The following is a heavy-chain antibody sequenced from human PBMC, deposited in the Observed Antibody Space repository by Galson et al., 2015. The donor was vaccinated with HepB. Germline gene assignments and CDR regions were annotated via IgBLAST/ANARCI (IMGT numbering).Heavy chain of an antibody. J-gene: IGHJ4*02. V-gene: IGHV3-30-3*01. CDR1: GFTFSSYA. CDR2: ISYDGSNK. CDR3: ARPLYDSSGYYFDY. D-gene: IGHD3-22*01. Sequence: SLRLSCAASGFTFSSYAMHWVRQAPGKGLEWVAVISYDGSNKYYADSVKGRFTISRDNSKNTLYLQMNSLRAEDTAVYYCARPLYDSSGYYFDYWGQGTLVTVSS.